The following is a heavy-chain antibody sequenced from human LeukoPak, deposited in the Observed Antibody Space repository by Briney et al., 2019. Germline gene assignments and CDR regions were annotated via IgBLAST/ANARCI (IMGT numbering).Heavy chain of an antibody. J-gene: IGHJ4*02. V-gene: IGHV1-69*01. CDR1: GGTFSSYA. CDR2: IIPIFGTA. D-gene: IGHD2-15*01. CDR3: ARSPSYCSGGSCYSDHFDY. Sequence: SVKVSCKASGGTFSSYAISWVRQAPGQGLEWMGGIIPIFGTANYAQKFQGRVTITADESTSTAYMELSSLRSEDTAVYYCARSPSYCSGGSCYSDHFDYWGQGTLVTVSS.